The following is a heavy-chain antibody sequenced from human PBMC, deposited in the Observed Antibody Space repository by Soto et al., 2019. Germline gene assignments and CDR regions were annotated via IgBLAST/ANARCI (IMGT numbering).Heavy chain of an antibody. V-gene: IGHV3-53*01. CDR3: ARRTTSGYSYGSVAFDI. D-gene: IGHD5-18*01. Sequence: GGSLRLSCAASGFTVSSNYMSWVRQAPGKGLEWVSVIYRGGNTYYADSVKGRFTISRDNSKNTLYLQMNSLRAEDTAVHYCARRTTSGYSYGSVAFDIWGQGTMVTVSS. CDR1: GFTVSSNY. J-gene: IGHJ3*02. CDR2: IYRGGNT.